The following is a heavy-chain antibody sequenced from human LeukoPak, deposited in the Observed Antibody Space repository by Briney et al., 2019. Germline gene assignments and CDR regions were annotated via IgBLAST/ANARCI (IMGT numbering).Heavy chain of an antibody. Sequence: PSETLSLTCAVYGGSFSGYYWSWIRQPPGKGLEWIGEINHSGSTNYNPSLKSRVTISVDTSKNQFSLKLSSVTAADTAVYYCARVVRNPPNYYYGSGSYYFDYWGQGTLVTVSS. V-gene: IGHV4-34*01. D-gene: IGHD3-10*01. CDR2: INHSGST. CDR1: GGSFSGYY. J-gene: IGHJ4*02. CDR3: ARVVRNPPNYYYGSGSYYFDY.